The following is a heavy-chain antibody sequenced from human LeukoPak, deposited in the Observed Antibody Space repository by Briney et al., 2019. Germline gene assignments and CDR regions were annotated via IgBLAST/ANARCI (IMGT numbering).Heavy chain of an antibody. V-gene: IGHV4-38-2*01. J-gene: IGHJ4*02. CDR3: ARLVLARLYDSSGYFDY. D-gene: IGHD3-22*01. Sequence: SETLSLTCAVSGYSISSGYYCGWIRQPPGKGLEWIGSIYHSGSTYYNPSLKSRVTISVDTSKNQFSLKLSSVTAADTAVYYCARLVLARLYDSSGYFDYWGQGTLVTVSS. CDR2: IYHSGST. CDR1: GYSISSGYY.